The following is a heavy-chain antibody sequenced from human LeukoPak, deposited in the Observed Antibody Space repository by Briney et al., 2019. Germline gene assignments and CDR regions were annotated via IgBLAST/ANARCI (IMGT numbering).Heavy chain of an antibody. CDR1: GGSISSYY. Sequence: SETLSLTCTVSGGSISSYYWSWIRQPPGKGLEWIGYIYYSGSTNYNPSLKSRVTISVDTSKNQFSLKLSSVTAADTAVYYCARGRYYYGSGSYYKEPYYGMDVWGQGTTVTVSS. J-gene: IGHJ6*02. CDR3: ARGRYYYGSGSYYKEPYYGMDV. CDR2: IYYSGST. V-gene: IGHV4-59*01. D-gene: IGHD3-10*01.